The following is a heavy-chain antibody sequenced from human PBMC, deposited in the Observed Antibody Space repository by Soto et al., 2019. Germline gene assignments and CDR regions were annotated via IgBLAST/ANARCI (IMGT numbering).Heavy chain of an antibody. CDR3: ARRAFGSSRAFDI. J-gene: IGHJ3*02. CDR1: GFAFSSYP. CDR2: ISDSGGIT. Sequence: VQLLESGGGLVQTGWSLRLSCAASGFAFSSYPMSWVRQAPEKGLEWVSGISDSGGITYNADSVKGRFTISRDNSKNTLYLQMNSLRAEDTAVYYCARRAFGSSRAFDIWGQGTMVTVSS. D-gene: IGHD6-6*01. V-gene: IGHV3-23*01.